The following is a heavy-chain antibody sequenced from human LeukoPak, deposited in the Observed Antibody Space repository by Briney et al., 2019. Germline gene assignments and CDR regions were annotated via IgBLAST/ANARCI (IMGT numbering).Heavy chain of an antibody. J-gene: IGHJ5*01. CDR2: IYDSGST. V-gene: IGHV4-59*01. CDR3: ARDRIFINGYGIDS. Sequence: EASETLSLTCSVSGGSMTNLYWTWIRQPPGKGLEWIGDIYDSGSTRYNTSLESRVTISVDTSKNQFSLKLSSVTAADTAVYFCARDRIFINGYGIDSWGQGIPVTVSS. D-gene: IGHD5-12*01. CDR1: GGSMTNLY.